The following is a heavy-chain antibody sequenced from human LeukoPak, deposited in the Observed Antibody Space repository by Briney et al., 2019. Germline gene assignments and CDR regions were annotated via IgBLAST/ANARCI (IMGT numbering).Heavy chain of an antibody. Sequence: GGSLRLSCAASGFVFRNYWMSWVRQAPGKGLEWVANTKPDGSEKNYVGSVKGRFTISRDNTKNSLYLQRDSLRAEDTALYYCARVDYVDEGWGYWGQGTLVTVSS. V-gene: IGHV3-7*01. J-gene: IGHJ4*02. D-gene: IGHD3-16*01. CDR1: GFVFRNYW. CDR3: ARVDYVDEGWGY. CDR2: TKPDGSEK.